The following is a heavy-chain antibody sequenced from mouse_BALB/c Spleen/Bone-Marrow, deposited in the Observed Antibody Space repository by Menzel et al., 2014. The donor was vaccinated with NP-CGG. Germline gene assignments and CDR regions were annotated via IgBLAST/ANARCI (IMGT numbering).Heavy chain of an antibody. CDR3: ARGFPFDY. CDR2: IYPGDGDT. J-gene: IGHJ2*01. Sequence: QVQLQQSEAELARPGASVKLSCKASGYTFTSYWMQWVKQRPGQGLEWIGAIYPGDGDTRYTQKFKGKATLTADKSSSTAYMQLSSLASEDSAVYYCARGFPFDYWGQGTTLTVSS. V-gene: IGHV1-87*01. CDR1: GYTFTSYW.